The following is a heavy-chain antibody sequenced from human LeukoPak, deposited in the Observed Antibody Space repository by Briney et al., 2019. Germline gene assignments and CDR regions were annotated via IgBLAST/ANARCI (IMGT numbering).Heavy chain of an antibody. CDR2: ISGSGGST. V-gene: IGHV3-23*01. Sequence: PGGSLRPSCAASGFTFSSYAMSWVRQAPGKGLEWVSAISGSGGSTYYADSVKGRFTISRDNSKNTLYLQMNSLRAEDTAVYYCAKDEEQWLVLGYFDYWGQGTLVTVSS. D-gene: IGHD6-19*01. CDR3: AKDEEQWLVLGYFDY. J-gene: IGHJ4*02. CDR1: GFTFSSYA.